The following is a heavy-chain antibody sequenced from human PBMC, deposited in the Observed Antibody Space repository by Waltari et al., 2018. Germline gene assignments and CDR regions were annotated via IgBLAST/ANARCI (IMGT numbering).Heavy chain of an antibody. CDR2: INKNGGVT. CDR3: ATDFRKSSCS. J-gene: IGHJ4*02. D-gene: IGHD6-6*01. V-gene: IGHV3-64*07. Sequence: QLVASGSGLVQPGGSLRLSCAPSGPPFDSYTMHWVRQAPGKGLQYVSTINKNGGVTHYADTVKGRFSISRDNSRNKVFLQMGGLRLEDTAVYYCATDFRKSSCSWGQGTLVIVSS. CDR1: GPPFDSYT.